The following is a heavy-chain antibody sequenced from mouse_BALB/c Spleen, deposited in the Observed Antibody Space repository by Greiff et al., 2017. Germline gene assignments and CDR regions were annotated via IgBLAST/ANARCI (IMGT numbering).Heavy chain of an antibody. CDR1: GFTFSDYY. J-gene: IGHJ4*01. Sequence: EVMLVESGGGLVKPGGSLKLSCAASGFTFSDYYMYWVRQTPEKRLEWVATISDGGSYTYYPDSVKGRFTISRDNAKNNLYLQMSSLKSEDTAMYYCARDQGITTGAAMDYWGQGTSVTVSS. V-gene: IGHV5-4*02. D-gene: IGHD2-4*01. CDR2: ISDGGSYT. CDR3: ARDQGITTGAAMDY.